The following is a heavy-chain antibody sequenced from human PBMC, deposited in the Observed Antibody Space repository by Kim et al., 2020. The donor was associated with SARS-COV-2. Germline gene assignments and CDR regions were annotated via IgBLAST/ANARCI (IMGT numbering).Heavy chain of an antibody. CDR1: GGSINSYY. J-gene: IGHJ4*02. D-gene: IGHD3-10*01. V-gene: IGHV4-59*08. Sequence: SETLSLTCTVSGGSINSYYWTWIRQPPGRGLEWIGYIYYSGSTDYNPSLQSRVTMSVDTSKNQFSLKLSSVTAADTAVYYCARHVSYSGSGSVFDFWGQG. CDR2: IYYSGST. CDR3: ARHVSYSGSGSVFDF.